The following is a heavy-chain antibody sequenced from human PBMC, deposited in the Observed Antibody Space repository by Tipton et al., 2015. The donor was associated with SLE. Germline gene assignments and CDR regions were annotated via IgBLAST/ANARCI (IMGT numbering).Heavy chain of an antibody. CDR1: GFTVSSNY. Sequence: GSLRLSCAASGFTVSSNYMSWVRQAPGKGLEWVSVIYSGGSTYYADSVKGRFTISRDNSKNTLYLQMNSLRAEDTAVYYCARDRGQYCSGGSCYSAYYGMDVWGQGTTVTVSS. V-gene: IGHV3-66*01. J-gene: IGHJ6*02. CDR2: IYSGGST. CDR3: ARDRGQYCSGGSCYSAYYGMDV. D-gene: IGHD2-15*01.